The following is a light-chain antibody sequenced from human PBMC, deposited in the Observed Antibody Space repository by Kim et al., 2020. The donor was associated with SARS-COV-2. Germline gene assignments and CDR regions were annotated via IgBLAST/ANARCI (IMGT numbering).Light chain of an antibody. CDR2: GAS. CDR3: QQYGSSPYT. J-gene: IGKJ2*01. V-gene: IGKV3-20*01. CDR1: QSISSSY. Sequence: EIVLTQSPGTLSLSPGERATLSCSASQSISSSYLAWYQQKPGQAPRLLIYGASNRATGIPDTFSGSGSGTDFTLTIDRLESEDFAVYYCQQYGSSPYTFGQGTKLEI.